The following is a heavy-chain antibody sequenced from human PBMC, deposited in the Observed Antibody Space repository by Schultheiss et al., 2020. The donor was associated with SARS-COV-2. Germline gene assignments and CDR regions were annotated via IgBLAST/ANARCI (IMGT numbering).Heavy chain of an antibody. CDR3: ATDLGPSPHFDS. CDR2: FDPENGET. J-gene: IGHJ4*02. CDR1: GYSLTELS. Sequence: ASVKVSCKVSGYSLTELSMHWVRQAPGQGLEWMGGFDPENGETTYAQKFQGRVTMTEDRSTDTASMELSSLRSDDTAVYYCATDLGPSPHFDSWGQGTLVTVSS. D-gene: IGHD3-16*01. V-gene: IGHV1-24*01.